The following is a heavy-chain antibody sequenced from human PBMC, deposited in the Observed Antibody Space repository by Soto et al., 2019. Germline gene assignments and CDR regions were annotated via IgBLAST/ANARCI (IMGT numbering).Heavy chain of an antibody. Sequence: PPETLSLTCTVSGGSISSYYWSWIRQPPWKGLEWIGYIYYSGSTNYNPSLKSRVTISVDTSKNQFSLKLSSVTAADTAVYYCARDLGYCTNGVCYGMDVWGQGTTVTVSS. CDR2: IYYSGST. J-gene: IGHJ6*02. CDR3: ARDLGYCTNGVCYGMDV. D-gene: IGHD2-8*01. V-gene: IGHV4-59*01. CDR1: GGSISSYY.